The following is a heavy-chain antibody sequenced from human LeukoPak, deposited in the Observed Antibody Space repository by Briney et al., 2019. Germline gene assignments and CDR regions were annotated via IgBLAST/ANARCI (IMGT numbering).Heavy chain of an antibody. CDR3: ARDPYQDAFDI. Sequence: PSETLSLTCTVSGGSISSSSYHWGWIRQPPGKGLEWIGSIYYSGSTNYNPSLKSRVTMSVDTSKNQFSLKLSSVTAADTAVYYCARDPYQDAFDIWGQGTLVTVSS. CDR2: IYYSGST. D-gene: IGHD2-2*01. CDR1: GGSISSSSYH. V-gene: IGHV4-39*07. J-gene: IGHJ3*02.